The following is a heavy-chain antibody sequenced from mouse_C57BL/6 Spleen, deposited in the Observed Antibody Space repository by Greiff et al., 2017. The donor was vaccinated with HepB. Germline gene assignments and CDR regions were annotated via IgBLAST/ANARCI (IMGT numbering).Heavy chain of an antibody. Sequence: VQLQQSGAELAKPGASVKLSCKASGYTFTSYWMHWVKQRPGQGLEWIGYINPSSGYTKYNQKFKDKATFTADKSSSTAYMQLSSLTYEDSAVYYCARFYDGSLFDYWGQGTTLTVSS. D-gene: IGHD2-3*01. CDR2: INPSSGYT. CDR3: ARFYDGSLFDY. CDR1: GYTFTSYW. V-gene: IGHV1-7*01. J-gene: IGHJ2*01.